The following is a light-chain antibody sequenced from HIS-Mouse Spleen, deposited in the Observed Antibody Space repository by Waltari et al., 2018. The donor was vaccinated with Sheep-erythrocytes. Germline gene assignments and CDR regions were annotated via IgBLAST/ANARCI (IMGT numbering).Light chain of an antibody. J-gene: IGKJ4*01. CDR3: QQYNSYPLT. V-gene: IGKV1-5*03. CDR2: KSS. Sequence: DIQMTQSPSTLSASVGDRVTITCRASQSISSWLAWYQQKPGQAPKLLIYKSSSLESGVPSRFSGRGSGTEFTLTISSLQPDDFATYYCQQYNSYPLTFGGGTKVEIK. CDR1: QSISSW.